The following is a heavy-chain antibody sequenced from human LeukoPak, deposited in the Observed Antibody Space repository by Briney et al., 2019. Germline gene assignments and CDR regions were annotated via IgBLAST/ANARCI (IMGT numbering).Heavy chain of an antibody. D-gene: IGHD6-19*01. J-gene: IGHJ4*02. V-gene: IGHV3-23*01. Sequence: GGSLRLSCAASGLTFSSYAMSWVRQAPGKGLEWVSSISGSGGSTYYADSVKGRFTISRDNSKNTLYLQMNSLRAEDTAVYYCAKGPHSSGWYYFDYWGQGTLVTVSS. CDR2: ISGSGGST. CDR1: GLTFSSYA. CDR3: AKGPHSSGWYYFDY.